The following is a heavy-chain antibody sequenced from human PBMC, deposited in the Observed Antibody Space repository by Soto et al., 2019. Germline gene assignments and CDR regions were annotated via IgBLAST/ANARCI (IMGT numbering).Heavy chain of an antibody. CDR3: AREGATSKASDLDY. CDR1: GYTFTDYY. J-gene: IGHJ4*02. CDR2: INTYSGGT. Sequence: QVQLVQSGAEVKKPGASVKVSCKASGYTFTDYYIHWVRQAPGQRLEWIGWINTYSGGTDYAQKFHGRVTMTRDTSITTAFMELTRLRSDDTAVYYCAREGATSKASDLDYWGQGTLVTVSS. D-gene: IGHD1-1*01. V-gene: IGHV1-2*02.